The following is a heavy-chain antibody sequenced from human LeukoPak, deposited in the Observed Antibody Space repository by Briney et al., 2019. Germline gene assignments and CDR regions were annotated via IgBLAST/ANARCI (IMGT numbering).Heavy chain of an antibody. V-gene: IGHV3-53*01. CDR3: ARDQPVVTPLGY. CDR2: IYSGGTT. D-gene: IGHD4-23*01. Sequence: PGGSLRLSCAASGFTVSNNFMSWVRQAPGKGLELVSLIYSGGTTKYADSVRGRFTISRDNSKNTLYLRMNSLRAEDTAVYYCARDQPVVTPLGYWGQGTLVTVSS. CDR1: GFTVSNNF. J-gene: IGHJ4*02.